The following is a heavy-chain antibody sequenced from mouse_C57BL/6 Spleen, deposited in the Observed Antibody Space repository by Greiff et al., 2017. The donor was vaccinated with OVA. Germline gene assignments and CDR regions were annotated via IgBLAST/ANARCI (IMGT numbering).Heavy chain of an antibody. V-gene: IGHV1-55*01. CDR1: GYTFTSYW. J-gene: IGHJ4*01. CDR3: ARDRDYYGSSYYAMDY. D-gene: IGHD1-1*01. Sequence: QVQLQQPGAELVKPGASVKMSCKASGYTFTSYWITWVKQRPGQGLEWIGDIYPGSGSTNYNEKFKSKATLTVDTSSSTAYMQLSSLTSEDSAVYYCARDRDYYGSSYYAMDYWGQGTSVTVSS. CDR2: IYPGSGST.